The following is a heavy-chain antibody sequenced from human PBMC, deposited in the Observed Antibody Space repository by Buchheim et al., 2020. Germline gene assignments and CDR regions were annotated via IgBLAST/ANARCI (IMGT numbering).Heavy chain of an antibody. CDR3: VGGSSFDY. Sequence: EVQLVESGGGLVQPGGSLRLSCAASGFNFSPSWMSWVRQAPGKGLEWVANINPDGIETHHLVSVKGRFTISRDNAKSSLYLQMNYLRVEDTAVYYCVGGSSFDYWAQGTL. CDR1: GFNFSPSW. CDR2: INPDGIET. J-gene: IGHJ4*02. V-gene: IGHV3-7*04.